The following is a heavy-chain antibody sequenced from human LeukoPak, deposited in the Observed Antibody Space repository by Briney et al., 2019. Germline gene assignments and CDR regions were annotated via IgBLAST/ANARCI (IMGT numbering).Heavy chain of an antibody. CDR3: ARVAFGGYGTFDY. CDR1: GDSVSSKSAA. D-gene: IGHD5-12*01. Sequence: SQTLSLTCAISGDSVSSKSAAWNWSRASPSRGLEWLGRTYYRSKWYNDYAVSVKSRITINPDTSKNQFSLQLNSVTPEDTAVYYCARVAFGGYGTFDYWGQGTLVTVSS. CDR2: TYYRSKWYN. V-gene: IGHV6-1*01. J-gene: IGHJ4*02.